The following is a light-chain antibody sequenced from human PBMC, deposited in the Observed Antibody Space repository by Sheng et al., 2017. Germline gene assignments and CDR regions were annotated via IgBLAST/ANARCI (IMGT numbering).Light chain of an antibody. V-gene: IGLV2-14*03. CDR2: DVS. Sequence: QSALTQPASVSGSPGQSITISCTGSNNDVGGYSFVSWFQQYPGRAPQVIVYDVSHRPSGVPWRFSGSKSGDTASLTISGLQPEDEADYYCSSYTSGDRRVFGTGTRVTVL. CDR1: NNDVGGYSF. CDR3: SSYTSGDRRV. J-gene: IGLJ1*01.